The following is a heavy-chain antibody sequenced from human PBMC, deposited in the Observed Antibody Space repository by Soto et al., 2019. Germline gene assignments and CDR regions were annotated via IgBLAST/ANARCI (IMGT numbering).Heavy chain of an antibody. Sequence: EVQLVESGGGLVKPGGSLRLSCAASGFTFSNAWMNWVRQAPGKGLEWVGRIKRKTDGGTTDYAAPVKGRFTISRDDSKNTPYQQMNSVNTEDTAAFYCTTDPGRGWFGELLRHYYYSMDVWGQGTTVRVSS. CDR2: IKRKTDGGTT. CDR3: TTDPGRGWFGELLRHYYYSMDV. J-gene: IGHJ6*02. V-gene: IGHV3-15*07. CDR1: GFTFSNAW. D-gene: IGHD3-10*01.